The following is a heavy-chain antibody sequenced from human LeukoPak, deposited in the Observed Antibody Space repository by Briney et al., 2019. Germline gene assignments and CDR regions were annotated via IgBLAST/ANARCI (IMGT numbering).Heavy chain of an antibody. Sequence: GGSLRLSRAASGFTVSSNYMSWVRQAPGKGLEWVSVIYSGGSTYYADSVKGRFTISRDNSKNTLYLQMASLRVEDMAVYYCARRWPARDTVLVSTMIKWYFDLWGRGTLVTVSS. CDR2: IYSGGST. CDR3: ARRWPARDTVLVSTMIKWYFDL. D-gene: IGHD5-18*01. J-gene: IGHJ2*01. CDR1: GFTVSSNY. V-gene: IGHV3-53*05.